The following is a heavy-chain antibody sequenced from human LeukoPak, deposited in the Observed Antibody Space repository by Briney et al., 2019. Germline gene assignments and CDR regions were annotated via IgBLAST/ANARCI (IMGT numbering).Heavy chain of an antibody. V-gene: IGHV1-2*02. CDR1: GYTFTGYY. CDR2: INPNSGGT. Sequence: ASVKVSCKASGYTFTGYYMHWVRQAPGQGLEWMGWINPNSGGTNYAQKFQGRVTMTRDTSISTAYMELSRLRSDDTAVYHCAREQGRIYSSGWYLLPAFDICGQGTMVTVSS. D-gene: IGHD6-19*01. CDR3: AREQGRIYSSGWYLLPAFDI. J-gene: IGHJ3*02.